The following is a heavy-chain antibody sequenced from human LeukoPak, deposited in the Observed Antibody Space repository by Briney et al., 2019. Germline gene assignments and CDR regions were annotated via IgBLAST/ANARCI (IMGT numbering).Heavy chain of an antibody. V-gene: IGHV3-21*01. Sequence: GGSLRLSCVASGFTFDDYAMHWVRQAPGKGLEWVSSITRTSNYIYYADSVKGRFTISRDNAKNSLYLQMNSLRVEDTAVYYCARVRYDGSGYYSIFDYWGQGTLVTVSS. J-gene: IGHJ4*02. CDR3: ARVRYDGSGYYSIFDY. CDR1: GFTFDDYA. CDR2: ITRTSNYI. D-gene: IGHD3-22*01.